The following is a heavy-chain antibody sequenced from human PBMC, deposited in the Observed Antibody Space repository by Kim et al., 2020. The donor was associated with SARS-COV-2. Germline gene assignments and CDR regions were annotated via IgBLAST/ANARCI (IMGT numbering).Heavy chain of an antibody. J-gene: IGHJ4*02. D-gene: IGHD4-4*01. V-gene: IGHV4-59*01. CDR2: IYYTGSN. Sequence: SETLSLTCTVSGVSISHNYWDWIRQPPGKGLEWIGYIYYTGSNNYNPSPESRVTITLDTYTNQFSLSLTSVTVADTAVYYCARDNYDYSGKSNYFDYWGQGTLVTVSS. CDR1: GVSISHNY. CDR3: ARDNYDYSGKSNYFDY.